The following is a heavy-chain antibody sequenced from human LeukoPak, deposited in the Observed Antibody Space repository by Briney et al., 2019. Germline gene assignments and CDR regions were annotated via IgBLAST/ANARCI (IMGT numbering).Heavy chain of an antibody. J-gene: IGHJ6*03. CDR2: IDNDGHGV. V-gene: IGHV3-74*01. D-gene: IGHD3-3*01. CDR3: AAGGGWDPSFGVVTHIEA. CDR1: GFTFSGYW. Sequence: PGGSLRLSCVTSGFTFSGYWMHWVRQGPEKDLEFVSRIDNDGHGVIYADSVKGRFTTSRDNVKNTLYLQMSSLRVEETAVYYCAAGGGWDPSFGVVTHIEAWGKGTTVVVS.